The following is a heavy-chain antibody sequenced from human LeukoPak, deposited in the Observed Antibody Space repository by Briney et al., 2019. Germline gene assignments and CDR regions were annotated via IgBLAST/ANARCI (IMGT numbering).Heavy chain of an antibody. D-gene: IGHD4/OR15-4a*01. CDR2: MNPNSGNT. V-gene: IGHV1-8*01. J-gene: IGHJ5*02. CDR3: ARGPRGRLWWYNWFDP. CDR1: GYTFTSYD. Sequence: ASVKVSCKASGYTFTSYDINWVRQATGQGLEWMGWMNPNSGNTGYAQKFQGRVTMTRNTSISTAYMELSSLRSEDTAVYYCARGPRGRLWWYNWFDPWGQGTLVTVSS.